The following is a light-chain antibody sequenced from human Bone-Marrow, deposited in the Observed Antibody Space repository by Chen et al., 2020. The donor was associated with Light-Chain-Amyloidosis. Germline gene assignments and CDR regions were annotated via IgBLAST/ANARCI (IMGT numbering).Light chain of an antibody. CDR3: QSADSSGTYEVI. Sequence: SYELTQPLSVSVSPGQTAMITCSGDDLPTKYAYGYQQKPGQAPVLVIHRDTERPSGISERFSGSSSGTTATLTISGVQAEDEADYHCQSADSSGTYEVIFGGGTKLTVL. CDR1: DLPTKY. J-gene: IGLJ2*01. V-gene: IGLV3-25*03. CDR2: RDT.